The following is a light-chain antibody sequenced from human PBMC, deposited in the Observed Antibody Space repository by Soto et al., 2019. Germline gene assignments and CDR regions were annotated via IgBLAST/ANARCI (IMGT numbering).Light chain of an antibody. CDR1: QTIYSF. CDR3: QQYNNWPIT. Sequence: DVQVSQSASTVSASVGDRVTIACRANQTIYSFLAWYQQKPGKAPKLLIYTASTLGSGVPSRFSGSGSGTEFTLTISSLQSEDFAVYYCQQYNNWPITFAQGTRLEIK. J-gene: IGKJ5*01. CDR2: TAS. V-gene: IGKV1-5*03.